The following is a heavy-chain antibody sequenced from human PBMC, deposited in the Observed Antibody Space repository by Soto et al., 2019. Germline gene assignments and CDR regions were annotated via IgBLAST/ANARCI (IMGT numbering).Heavy chain of an antibody. CDR3: ARGSPAFNFGVVITPNWFDP. J-gene: IGHJ5*02. CDR1: GGSISSGGYS. D-gene: IGHD3-3*01. CDR2: IYHSGST. V-gene: IGHV4-30-2*01. Sequence: SETLALTCADSGGSISSGGYSWSWIRQPPGKGLEWIGYIYHSGSTYYNPSLKSRVTISVDRSKNQFSLKLSSVTAADTAVYYCARGSPAFNFGVVITPNWFDPWGQGTLVTVSS.